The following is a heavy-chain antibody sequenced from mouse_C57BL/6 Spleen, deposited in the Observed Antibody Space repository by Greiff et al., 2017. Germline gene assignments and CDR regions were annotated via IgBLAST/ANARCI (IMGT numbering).Heavy chain of an antibody. CDR1: GYTFTSYW. D-gene: IGHD1-1*01. Sequence: VQLQQPGAELVKPGASVKMSCKASGYTFTSYWLTWVKQRPGQGLEWIGDIYPGSGSTNYNEKFKSKDTLTVDTSSSTAYMQLSSLTSEDSAVXYCARGYYGAWFAYWGQGTLVTVSA. V-gene: IGHV1-55*01. J-gene: IGHJ3*01. CDR3: ARGYYGAWFAY. CDR2: IYPGSGST.